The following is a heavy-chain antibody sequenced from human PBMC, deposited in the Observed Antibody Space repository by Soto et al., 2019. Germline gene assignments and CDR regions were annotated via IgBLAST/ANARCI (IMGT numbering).Heavy chain of an antibody. D-gene: IGHD3-3*01. CDR3: ASIVTGVIITDPLDY. V-gene: IGHV3-11*06. Sequence: QVQLVESGGGLVKPGGSLRLSCAASGFTFSDYYMSWIRQAPGKGLEWVSYISSSSSYTNYADSVKGRFTISRDNAKNSLYLQMNSLRAEDTAVYYCASIVTGVIITDPLDYWGQGTLVTVSS. CDR1: GFTFSDYY. CDR2: ISSSSSYT. J-gene: IGHJ4*02.